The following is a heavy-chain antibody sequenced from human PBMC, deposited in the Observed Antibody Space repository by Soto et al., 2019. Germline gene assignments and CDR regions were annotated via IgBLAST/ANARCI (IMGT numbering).Heavy chain of an antibody. Sequence: GGSLRLSCAASGFTFSSYAISWVRQAPGKGLEGVSAISGGGGSTYYADSVKGRFTISRDNSKNTLYLQMNSLRAEDTAVYYCAKTHPPYYYDSSVDLGYFDYWGQGTLVTVSS. CDR3: AKTHPPYYYDSSVDLGYFDY. CDR2: ISGGGGST. D-gene: IGHD3-22*01. V-gene: IGHV3-23*01. J-gene: IGHJ4*02. CDR1: GFTFSSYA.